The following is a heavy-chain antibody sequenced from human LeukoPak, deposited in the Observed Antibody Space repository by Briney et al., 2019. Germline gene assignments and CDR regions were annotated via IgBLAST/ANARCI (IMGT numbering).Heavy chain of an antibody. D-gene: IGHD3-9*01. CDR2: IFGSGGRT. V-gene: IGHV3-23*01. CDR1: GFTVSSNY. Sequence: GGSLRLSCAASGFTVSSNYMSWVRQAPGKGLEWVSGIFGSGGRTFYADSVKGRFTISRDNSKNTLSLQMNSLRAEDTAVYYCAKDLRVSPRYFDWLSPLDYWGQGTLVTVSS. J-gene: IGHJ4*02. CDR3: AKDLRVSPRYFDWLSPLDY.